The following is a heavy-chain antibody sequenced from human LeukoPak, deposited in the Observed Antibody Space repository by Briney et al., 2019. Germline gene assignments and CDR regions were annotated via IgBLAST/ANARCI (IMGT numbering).Heavy chain of an antibody. CDR2: IYTSESP. V-gene: IGHV4-4*07. Sequence: NPSETLSLTCTVSGGSISSYYWSWIRQPAGKGLEWIGRIYTSESPTYNPSLKSRVTMSLDTSKNQFSLKLSSVTAADTAVYYCARRGMRGQWLAPRYYYYYMGVWGKGTTVTVSS. CDR1: GGSISSYY. D-gene: IGHD6-19*01. CDR3: ARRGMRGQWLAPRYYYYYMGV. J-gene: IGHJ6*03.